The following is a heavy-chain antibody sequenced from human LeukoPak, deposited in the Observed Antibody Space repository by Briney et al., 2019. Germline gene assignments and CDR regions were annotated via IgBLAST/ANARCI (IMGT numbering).Heavy chain of an antibody. Sequence: SETLSLTCAVYGGSFSGYYWSWIRQPPGKGLEWIGEINHSGSTNYNPSLKSRVTISVDTSKNQFSLKLSSVTAADTAVYYCASGSVVAATSWGQEPWSPSPQ. CDR1: GGSFSGYY. V-gene: IGHV4-34*01. CDR2: INHSGST. J-gene: IGHJ4*01. CDR3: ASGSVVAATS. D-gene: IGHD2-15*01.